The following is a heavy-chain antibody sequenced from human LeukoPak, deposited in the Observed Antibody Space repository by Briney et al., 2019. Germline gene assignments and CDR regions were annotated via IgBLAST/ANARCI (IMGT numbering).Heavy chain of an antibody. CDR1: GGSISSYY. J-gene: IGHJ3*02. CDR3: ARESTYYYDSSGYYAFDI. D-gene: IGHD3-22*01. V-gene: IGHV4-4*07. CDR2: IYTSGST. Sequence: PSETLSLTCTVSGGSISSYYWSWIRQPAGKGLEWIGRIYTSGSTNYNLSLKSRVTMSVDTSKNQFSLKLSSVTAADTAVYYCARESTYYYDSSGYYAFDIWGQGTMVTVSS.